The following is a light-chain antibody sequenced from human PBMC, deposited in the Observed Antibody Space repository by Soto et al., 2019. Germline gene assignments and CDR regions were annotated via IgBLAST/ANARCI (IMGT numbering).Light chain of an antibody. J-gene: IGKJ2*01. CDR2: AAS. Sequence: AIGMPQSPSSFSASTGDRVTITSRTCQGISSYLAWYPQKPGKAPKLLIYAASTLQSGFPSSISGSGSGTDFTLTISCLHSEDFATYYCQRYYSYPYNLGQGTKMESK. CDR3: QRYYSYPYN. CDR1: QGISSY. V-gene: IGKV1-8*01.